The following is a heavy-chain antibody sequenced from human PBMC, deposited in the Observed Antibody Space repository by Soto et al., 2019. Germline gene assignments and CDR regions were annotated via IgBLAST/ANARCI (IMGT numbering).Heavy chain of an antibody. J-gene: IGHJ3*02. D-gene: IGHD2-15*01. CDR3: ARDRRDCRGGSCYHKSVDI. Sequence: QVQLVESGGGLVKPGGSLRLSCAASGFTVSGYYMSWIRQAPGKGLDWVSYISSSGSTTYYADSVKGRFTISRDTAKNSLFLQMNILRAEDTAVYYCARDRRDCRGGSCYHKSVDIWGQGTVVTVSS. V-gene: IGHV3-11*01. CDR2: ISSSGSTT. CDR1: GFTVSGYY.